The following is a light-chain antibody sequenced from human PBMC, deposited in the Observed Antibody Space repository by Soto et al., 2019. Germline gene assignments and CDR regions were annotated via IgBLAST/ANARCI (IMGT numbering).Light chain of an antibody. V-gene: IGKV3-20*01. CDR2: DAS. CDR3: QYYSNSLWT. CDR1: QSVRSMY. Sequence: EVVLTQSPGTLSWSPGERATLSCRASQSVRSMYLAWYQQKPGQAPRLLIYDASSRATDIPDRFSGSGSGTDFTLTISRLEPEDFAVYYCQYYSNSLWTFGQGTKVDIK. J-gene: IGKJ1*01.